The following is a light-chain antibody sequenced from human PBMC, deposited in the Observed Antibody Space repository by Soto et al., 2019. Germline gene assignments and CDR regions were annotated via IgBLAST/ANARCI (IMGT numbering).Light chain of an antibody. CDR1: SSDVGGYNY. J-gene: IGLJ1*01. CDR2: DVT. V-gene: IGLV2-11*01. Sequence: QSVLTQPRSVSGSPGQSVTISCTGTSSDVGGYNYVSWYQQHPGKAPKLMIYDVTKRPSGVPDRFSGSKSGTTASLTISGLQTADEADYYCCSYAGAYTVVFGTGTKVT. CDR3: CSYAGAYTVV.